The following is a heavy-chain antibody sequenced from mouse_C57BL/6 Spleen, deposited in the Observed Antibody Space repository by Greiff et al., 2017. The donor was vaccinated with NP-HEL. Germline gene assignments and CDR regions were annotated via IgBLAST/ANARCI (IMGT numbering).Heavy chain of an antibody. CDR1: GYTFTSYW. D-gene: IGHD4-1*01. V-gene: IGHV1-55*01. CDR2: IYPGSGST. CDR3: ASKGLGKQGNYFGY. Sequence: QVQLQQPGAELVKPGASVKMSCKASGYTFTSYWITWVKQRPGQGLEWIGDIYPGSGSTNYNAKFKSKATLTVDTSSSTAYMQLSSLTSEDSAVYYCASKGLGKQGNYFGYWGQGTTLTVSS. J-gene: IGHJ2*01.